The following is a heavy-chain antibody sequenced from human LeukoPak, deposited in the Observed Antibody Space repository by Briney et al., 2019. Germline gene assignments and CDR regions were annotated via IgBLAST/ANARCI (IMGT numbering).Heavy chain of an antibody. D-gene: IGHD3-3*01. CDR3: AKDSGAYYDFWSGYYDY. Sequence: PGGSLRLSCAASGFTFSSHAMSWVRQAPGKGLEWVSAISGSGGSTYYADSVKGRFTIPRDNSKNTLYLQMNSLRAEDTAVYYCAKDSGAYYDFWSGYYDYWGQGTLVTVSS. CDR2: ISGSGGST. J-gene: IGHJ4*02. V-gene: IGHV3-23*01. CDR1: GFTFSSHA.